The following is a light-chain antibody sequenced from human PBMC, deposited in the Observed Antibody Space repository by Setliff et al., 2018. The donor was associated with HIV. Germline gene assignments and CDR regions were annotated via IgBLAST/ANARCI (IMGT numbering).Light chain of an antibody. V-gene: IGLV2-23*02. CDR3: CSYASSQTYV. J-gene: IGLJ1*01. Sequence: QSALAQPASVSGSPGQSITISCTGTSSDVGSFSLVSWYQQEPGKAPKLIIYEVTKRPSGISDRFSGSKSGNTASLSISGLQTEDEADYYCCSYASSQTYVFGTG. CDR2: EVT. CDR1: SSDVGSFSL.